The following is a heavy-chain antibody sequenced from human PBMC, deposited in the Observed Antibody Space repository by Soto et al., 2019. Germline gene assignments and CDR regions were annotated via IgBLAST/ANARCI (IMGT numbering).Heavy chain of an antibody. CDR1: GGSISSSHW. J-gene: IGHJ4*02. V-gene: IGHV4-4*02. D-gene: IGHD2-21*01. CDR3: ARGPDLGWD. Sequence: QLQLQESGPGLVKPSGTLSLTCAVSGGSISSSHWWSWVRQPPGKGLEWIGEIYHTGTTNYNPSLKSRITMAIDNSNNQRSLILSSVTAADTAVYYCARGPDLGWDWGQGTLVTVSS. CDR2: IYHTGTT.